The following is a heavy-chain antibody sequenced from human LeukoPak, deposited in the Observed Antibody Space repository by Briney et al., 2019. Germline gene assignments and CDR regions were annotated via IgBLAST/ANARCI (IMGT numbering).Heavy chain of an antibody. D-gene: IGHD2-2*02. V-gene: IGHV3-23*01. CDR1: GFTFSSYA. Sequence: GGSLRLSCAASGFTFSSYAMSWVRQAPGKGLEWVSAISGSGGSTYYADSVKGRSTISRDNSKNTLYLQMNSLRAEDTAVYYCAKDVGYCSSTSCYTFDYWGQGTLVTVSS. CDR3: AKDVGYCSSTSCYTFDY. J-gene: IGHJ4*02. CDR2: ISGSGGST.